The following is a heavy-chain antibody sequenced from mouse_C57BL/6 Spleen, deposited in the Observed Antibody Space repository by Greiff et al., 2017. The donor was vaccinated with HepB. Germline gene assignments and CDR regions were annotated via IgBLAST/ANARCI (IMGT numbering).Heavy chain of an antibody. D-gene: IGHD4-1*01. CDR2: IYPGDGDT. CDR3: ARGGANWGIDYYAMDY. Sequence: QVQLQQSGAELVKPGASVKISCIASGYAFSSYWMNWVKQRPGKGLEWIGQIYPGDGDTNYNGKFKGKATLTADKSSSTAYMQLSSLTSEDSAVYFCARGGANWGIDYYAMDYWGQGTSVTVSS. CDR1: GYAFSSYW. J-gene: IGHJ4*01. V-gene: IGHV1-80*01.